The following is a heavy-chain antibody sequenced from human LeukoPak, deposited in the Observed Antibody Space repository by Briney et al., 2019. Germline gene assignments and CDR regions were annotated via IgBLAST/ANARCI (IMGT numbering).Heavy chain of an antibody. CDR2: IIPIFGTA. D-gene: IGHD2-15*01. CDR1: GGTFSSYA. V-gene: IGHV1-69*05. Sequence: ASVKVSCKASGGTFSSYAISWVRQAPGQGLEWMGRIIPIFGTANYAQKFQGRVTITTDESTSTAYMELSSLRFEDTAVYYCAREYCSGGSCPNLNNWLDPWGQGTLVTVSS. CDR3: AREYCSGGSCPNLNNWLDP. J-gene: IGHJ5*02.